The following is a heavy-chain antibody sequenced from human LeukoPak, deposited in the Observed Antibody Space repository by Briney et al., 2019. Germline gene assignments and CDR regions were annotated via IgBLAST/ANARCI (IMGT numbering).Heavy chain of an antibody. J-gene: IGHJ5*02. CDR2: IYHSGST. Sequence: SETLSLTCTVSGYSISSGYYWGWIRQPPGKGLEWIGSIYHSGSTYYNPSLKSRVTISVDTSKNQFSLKLSSVTAADTAVYYCARGSARVPAAIPFDPWGQGTLVTVSS. CDR3: ARGSARVPAAIPFDP. D-gene: IGHD2-2*01. CDR1: GYSISSGYY. V-gene: IGHV4-38-2*02.